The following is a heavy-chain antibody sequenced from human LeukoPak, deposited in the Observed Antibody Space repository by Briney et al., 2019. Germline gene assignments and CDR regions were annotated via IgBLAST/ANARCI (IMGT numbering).Heavy chain of an antibody. Sequence: GGSLRLSCAASGFSFSDYYMSWIRQAPEKGLEWVSYISSSSGTIYYADSVKGRFTISRDNAKNSLYLQMNSLKTEDTAVYYCATDPPITMVRGVYFDYWGQGTLVTVSS. CDR2: ISSSSGTI. D-gene: IGHD3-10*01. CDR1: GFSFSDYY. CDR3: ATDPPITMVRGVYFDY. J-gene: IGHJ4*02. V-gene: IGHV3-11*01.